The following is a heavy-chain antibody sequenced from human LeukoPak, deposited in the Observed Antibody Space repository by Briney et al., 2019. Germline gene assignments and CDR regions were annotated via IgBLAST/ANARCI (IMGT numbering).Heavy chain of an antibody. V-gene: IGHV4-59*01. J-gene: IGHJ3*02. Sequence: SETLSLTCTVSGGSISSYYWSWIRQPPGKGLEWIGYINHSGITNNNPSLKSRVTTSVDTSKNQFSLKLSSVTAADTAVYYCARFYYDSSGYGFDSWGQGTKVTVSS. D-gene: IGHD3-22*01. CDR3: ARFYYDSSGYGFDS. CDR1: GGSISSYY. CDR2: INHSGIT.